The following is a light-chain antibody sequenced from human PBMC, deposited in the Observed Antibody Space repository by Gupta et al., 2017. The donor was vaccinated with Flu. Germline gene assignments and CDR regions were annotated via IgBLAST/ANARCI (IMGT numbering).Light chain of an antibody. J-gene: IGKJ4*01. Sequence: EIVLTQSPGTLSLSPGERATLSCRASQSISSDYLAWYQQKPGQAPSLLIYGASSRATGVPDRFSGSGSGTXFTPTIXGLEPDDFAVYYCQQDCNSPLTFGXGTKVEIK. CDR1: QSISSDY. CDR2: GAS. CDR3: QQDCNSPLT. V-gene: IGKV3-20*01.